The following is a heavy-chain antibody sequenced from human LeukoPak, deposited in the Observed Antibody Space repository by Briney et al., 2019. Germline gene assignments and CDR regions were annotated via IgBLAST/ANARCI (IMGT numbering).Heavy chain of an antibody. J-gene: IGHJ4*02. Sequence: ASVKVSCKASGYTFTSYGISWVRQAPGQRLEWMGWINAGNGNTKYSQEFQGRVTITRDTSASTAYMELSSLRSEDMAVYYCARESRGWYCSGGSCSYYFDYWGQGTLVTVSS. CDR1: GYTFTSYG. CDR2: INAGNGNT. D-gene: IGHD2-15*01. CDR3: ARESRGWYCSGGSCSYYFDY. V-gene: IGHV1-3*03.